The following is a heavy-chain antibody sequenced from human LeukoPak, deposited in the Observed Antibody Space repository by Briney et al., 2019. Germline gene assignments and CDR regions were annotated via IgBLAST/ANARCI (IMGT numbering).Heavy chain of an antibody. CDR3: ARRAGAYSHPYDY. CDR2: ISSSSSYI. V-gene: IGHV3-21*04. D-gene: IGHD4/OR15-4a*01. J-gene: IGHJ4*02. Sequence: GGSLRLSCAVSGFTFDVHGMSSVRPAPGGGGEWVSSISSSSSYIYYGDSVKGRFTISRDNAKNSLYLQMNSLRAEDTAVYYCARRAGAYSHPYDYWGQGTLVTVSS. CDR1: GFTFDVHG.